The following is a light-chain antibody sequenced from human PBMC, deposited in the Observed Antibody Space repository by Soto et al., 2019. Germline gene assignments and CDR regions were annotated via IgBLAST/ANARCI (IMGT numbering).Light chain of an antibody. J-gene: IGLJ3*02. CDR2: GVT. Sequence: QSALTQPRSVSGSPGQSVTISCNGTSSDVGVYDYVSWYQQHPGKAPKLMIYGVTKRPSGVPNRFSASKSGNTASLIISGLQAEDEADYYCCSYAGDSWVFGGGTKLTVL. CDR1: SSDVGVYDY. V-gene: IGLV2-11*01. CDR3: CSYAGDSWV.